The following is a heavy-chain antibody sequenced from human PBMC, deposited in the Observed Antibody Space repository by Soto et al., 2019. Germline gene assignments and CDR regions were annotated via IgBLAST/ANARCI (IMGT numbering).Heavy chain of an antibody. CDR2: IYYSGST. CDR1: GGSVSSGSYY. Sequence: SETLSLTCTVSGGSVSSGSYYWSWIRQPPGKGLEWIGYIYYSGSTNYNPSLKSRVTISVDTSTTQFSLKLSSVTAADTAVYYCARVTIAVADNTNCLDPWGKGSLVTVAS. V-gene: IGHV4-61*01. D-gene: IGHD6-13*01. J-gene: IGHJ5*02. CDR3: ARVTIAVADNTNCLDP.